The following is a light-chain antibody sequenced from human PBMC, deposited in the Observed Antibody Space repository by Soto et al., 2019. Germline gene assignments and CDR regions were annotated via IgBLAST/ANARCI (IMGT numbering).Light chain of an antibody. CDR3: SSYAGSSYV. V-gene: IGLV2-8*01. CDR2: EVS. J-gene: IGLJ1*01. CDR1: SSDVGGYNY. Sequence: QSVLTQPPSASGSPGQSVTISCTGTSSDVGGYNYVSWYQQHPGKAPKLMIYEVSKWPSGVPDRFSGSKSGNTASLTVSGLQAEDEADYYCSSYAGSSYVFGTGTKVTVL.